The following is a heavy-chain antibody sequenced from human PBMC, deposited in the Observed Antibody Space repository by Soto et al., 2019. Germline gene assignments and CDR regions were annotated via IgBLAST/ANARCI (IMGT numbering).Heavy chain of an antibody. CDR3: AKARGSSPRWGYNYMDV. CDR1: GFTFSSSA. CDR2: VGGNSVSI. J-gene: IGHJ6*03. V-gene: IGHV3-23*01. Sequence: EVRLLESGGDLIQPGGSLRLSCAASGFTFSSSAMSWVRQAPDKGLEWVSSVGGNSVSIFYADSVKGRFTISKDSSKNTLFLQMNSVRAEDTAVYYCAKARGSSPRWGYNYMDVWGKGTTVTVS. D-gene: IGHD6-6*01.